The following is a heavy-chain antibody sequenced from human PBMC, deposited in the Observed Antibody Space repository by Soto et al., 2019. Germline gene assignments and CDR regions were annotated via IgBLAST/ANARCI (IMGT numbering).Heavy chain of an antibody. D-gene: IGHD3-9*01. Sequence: ESLKVTCAASGVTFSSYVMNLVLQAQGKGLEWVSYISSSSSTIYYADSVKGRFTISRDNAKNSLYLQMNSLRDEDTAVYYCARADYDISTGYPGGMDVCGQGTTVTVSS. CDR1: GVTFSSYV. CDR3: ARADYDISTGYPGGMDV. J-gene: IGHJ6*02. V-gene: IGHV3-48*02. CDR2: ISSSSSTI.